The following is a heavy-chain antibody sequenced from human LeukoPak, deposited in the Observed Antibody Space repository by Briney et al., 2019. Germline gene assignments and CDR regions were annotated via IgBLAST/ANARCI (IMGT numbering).Heavy chain of an antibody. J-gene: IGHJ4*02. CDR2: ISSSSSYI. V-gene: IGHV3-21*01. CDR1: GFTFSSYA. CDR3: ARAPPLIAVAAPEGY. D-gene: IGHD6-19*01. Sequence: PGGSLRLSCAASGFTFSSYAMSWVRQAPGKGLEWVSSISSSSSYIYYADSVKGRFTISRDNAKNSLYLQMNSLRAEDTAVYYCARAPPLIAVAAPEGYWGQGTLVTVSS.